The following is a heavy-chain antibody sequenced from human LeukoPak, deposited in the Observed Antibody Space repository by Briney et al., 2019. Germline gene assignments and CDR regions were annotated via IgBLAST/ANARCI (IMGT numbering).Heavy chain of an antibody. Sequence: ASVKVSCKASGYTFTGYYMHWVRQAPGQGLEWMGRINPNTGGTNYAQKFQGRVTMTRDTSISTVYMELSRLRSDDTALYYCARGGWQVPGTIDYWGQGTLVTVSS. CDR3: ARGGWQVPGTIDY. CDR1: GYTFTGYY. J-gene: IGHJ4*02. CDR2: INPNTGGT. D-gene: IGHD6-19*01. V-gene: IGHV1-2*06.